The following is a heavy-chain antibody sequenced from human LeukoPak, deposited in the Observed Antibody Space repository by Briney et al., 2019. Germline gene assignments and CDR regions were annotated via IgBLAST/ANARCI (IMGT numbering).Heavy chain of an antibody. V-gene: IGHV3-21*01. D-gene: IGHD3-22*01. CDR1: GFTFSSYS. Sequence: GGSLRLSCAASGFTFSSYSMNWVRQAPGKGLEWVSSISSSSSYIYYADSVKGRFTISRDNAKNSLYLQMNSLRAEDTAVYYCAGGITYYYDSSGYYYGYWGQGTLVTVSS. CDR3: AGGITYYYDSSGYYYGY. CDR2: ISSSSSYI. J-gene: IGHJ4*02.